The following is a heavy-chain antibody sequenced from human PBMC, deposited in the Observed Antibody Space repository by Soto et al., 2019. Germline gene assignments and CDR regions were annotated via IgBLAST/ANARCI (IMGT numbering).Heavy chain of an antibody. CDR2: MWYDGSNK. D-gene: IGHD3-16*01. J-gene: IGHJ4*02. Sequence: QVQLVESGGGVVQPGRSLRLSCAASGFSFSRYGMYWVRQAPGKGLEWVASMWYDGSNKDYADSVKGRFTISRDNSKNTLYLEMNNVRAEDTAVYFCVRDYGFLDYWGQGTLVTVSS. CDR3: VRDYGFLDY. V-gene: IGHV3-33*01. CDR1: GFSFSRYG.